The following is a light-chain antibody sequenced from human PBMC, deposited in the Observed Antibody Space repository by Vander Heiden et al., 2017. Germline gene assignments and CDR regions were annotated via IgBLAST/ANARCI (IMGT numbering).Light chain of an antibody. CDR1: QSISSY. V-gene: IGKV1-39*01. CDR2: AAS. Sequence: DIQMTQSQSSLSASVGDRVTITCRASQSISSYLNWYQQKPGKAPKLLIYAASSLQSGVPSRFSSRGSGADFALTIDSLQPEDFATYYCQQSYSTPYTFGQGTKLEIK. CDR3: QQSYSTPYT. J-gene: IGKJ2*01.